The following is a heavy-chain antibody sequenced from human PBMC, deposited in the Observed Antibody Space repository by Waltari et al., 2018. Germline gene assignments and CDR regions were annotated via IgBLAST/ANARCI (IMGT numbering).Heavy chain of an antibody. D-gene: IGHD2-8*01. CDR3: ARGSPCCTNGVCYTMFDY. V-gene: IGHV4-34*01. CDR2: INHSGST. Sequence: QLQLQESGPGLLKPSETLSLTCAVYGGSFSGYYWSWIRQPPGKGLEWIGEINHSGSTNYNPTLKSRVTISVDTSKNQFSLKLSSVTAADTAVYYCARGSPCCTNGVCYTMFDYWGQGTLVTVSS. CDR1: GGSFSGYY. J-gene: IGHJ4*02.